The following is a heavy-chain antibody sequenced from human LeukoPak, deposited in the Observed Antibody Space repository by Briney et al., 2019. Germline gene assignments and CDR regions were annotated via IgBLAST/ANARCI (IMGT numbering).Heavy chain of an antibody. D-gene: IGHD6-19*01. J-gene: IGHJ4*02. V-gene: IGHV1-69*01. Sequence: VASVTVSCKASGGTFSSYAISWVRQAPGQGLEWMGGIIPIFGTASYAQKFQGRVTITADESTSTAYMELSSLRSEDTAVYYCASFKDQRATWLGGYFDYWGQGTLVTVSS. CDR1: GGTFSSYA. CDR3: ASFKDQRATWLGGYFDY. CDR2: IIPIFGTA.